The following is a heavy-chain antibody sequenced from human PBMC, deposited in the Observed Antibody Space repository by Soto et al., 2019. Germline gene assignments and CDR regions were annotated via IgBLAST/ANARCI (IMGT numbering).Heavy chain of an antibody. CDR3: ARVSAGGTRWFDA. Sequence: QVQLQESVPGLVKPSQTLSLTCSVSGGSISTGVWYWSWVREHPGKGLEWIGDIYYRGTTSYNPSLGSRVTISRDTPKNQVSLKVNSVTAADTAVYYCARVSAGGTRWFDAWGQGIRVTVSA. V-gene: IGHV4-31*03. J-gene: IGHJ5*02. CDR2: IYYRGTT. CDR1: GGSISTGVWY. D-gene: IGHD6-13*01.